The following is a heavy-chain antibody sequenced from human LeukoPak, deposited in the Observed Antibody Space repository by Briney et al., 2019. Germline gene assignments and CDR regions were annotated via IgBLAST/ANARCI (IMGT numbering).Heavy chain of an antibody. J-gene: IGHJ3*02. V-gene: IGHV4-34*01. CDR1: GGSFSGYY. CDR2: INHSGST. D-gene: IGHD3-22*01. CDR3: AREDVYYDSSGYYHDAFDI. Sequence: ASETLSLTCAVYGGSFSGYYWSWIRQTPGKGLEWIGEINHSGSTNYNPSLKSRVTISVDTSKNQFSLKLSSVTAADTAVYYCAREDVYYDSSGYYHDAFDIWGQGTMVTVSS.